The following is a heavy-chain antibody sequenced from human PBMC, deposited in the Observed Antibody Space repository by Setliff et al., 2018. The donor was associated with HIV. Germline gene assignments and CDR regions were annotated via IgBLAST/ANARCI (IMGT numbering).Heavy chain of an antibody. D-gene: IGHD6-19*01. V-gene: IGHV1-18*01. CDR1: GYTFTSYG. Sequence: GASVKVSCKASGYTFTSYGISWVRQAPGQGLEWMGWISAYNGNTDYAQKLQGRVTLTTDTSTSTAYMELRSLRSDDTAVYYCARDPPSSGWYRADYWGQGTTVTVSS. CDR2: ISAYNGNT. J-gene: IGHJ4*03. CDR3: ARDPPSSGWYRADY.